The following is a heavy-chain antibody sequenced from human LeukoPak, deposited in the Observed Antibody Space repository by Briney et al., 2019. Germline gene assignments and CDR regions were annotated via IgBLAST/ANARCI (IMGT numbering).Heavy chain of an antibody. CDR1: GLSFSNYA. CDR2: IGGTGGNI. J-gene: IGHJ4*02. Sequence: PGGSLRLSCAASGLSFSNYAMYWVRQAPGKGLEWVSAIGGTGGNIFYRDSVKGRFTISRDNSKNTLYLQMNSLRAEDTAVYYCAKDGRRYSYEFLFDYWGQGTLVTVSS. CDR3: AKDGRRYSYEFLFDY. V-gene: IGHV3-23*01. D-gene: IGHD5-18*01.